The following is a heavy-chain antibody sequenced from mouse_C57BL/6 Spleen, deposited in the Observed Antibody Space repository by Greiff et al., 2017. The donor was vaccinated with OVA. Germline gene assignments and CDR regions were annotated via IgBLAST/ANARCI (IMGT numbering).Heavy chain of an antibody. Sequence: QVQLQQSGAELARPGASVKLSCKASGYTFTSYGISWVKQRTGQGLEWIGEIYPRSGNTYYNEKFKGKATLTADKSSSTAYMELRSLTSEDSAVYFCARGGVLRPYYAMDYWGQGTSVTVSS. J-gene: IGHJ4*01. CDR3: ARGGVLRPYYAMDY. V-gene: IGHV1-81*01. CDR1: GYTFTSYG. D-gene: IGHD1-2*01. CDR2: IYPRSGNT.